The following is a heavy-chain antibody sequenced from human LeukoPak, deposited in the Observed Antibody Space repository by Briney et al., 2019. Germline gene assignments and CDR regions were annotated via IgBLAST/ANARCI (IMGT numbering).Heavy chain of an antibody. V-gene: IGHV3-74*01. Sequence: PGGSLRLSCAASGFTSSSYWMHWVRQVPGKGLVWVSRISGDGTARNYADSVKGRFTISRDDAKNTVDLQMNSLRGEDTAVYYCAREDGGGSPHSNWFDPWGQGTLVTVSS. D-gene: IGHD1-26*01. CDR1: GFTSSSYW. CDR3: AREDGGGSPHSNWFDP. CDR2: ISGDGTAR. J-gene: IGHJ5*02.